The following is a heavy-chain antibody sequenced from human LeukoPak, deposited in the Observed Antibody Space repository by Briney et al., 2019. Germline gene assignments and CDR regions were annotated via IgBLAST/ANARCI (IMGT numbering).Heavy chain of an antibody. Sequence: PGGSLRLSCAASGFTFSSYSMNWVRQAPGKGLEWVSSIGSSSSYIYYADSVKGRFTISRDNAKNSLYLQMNSLRAEDTAVYYCARDKDIVVVVAATGFDPWGQGTLVTVSS. D-gene: IGHD2-15*01. V-gene: IGHV3-21*01. CDR2: IGSSSSYI. CDR1: GFTFSSYS. J-gene: IGHJ5*02. CDR3: ARDKDIVVVVAATGFDP.